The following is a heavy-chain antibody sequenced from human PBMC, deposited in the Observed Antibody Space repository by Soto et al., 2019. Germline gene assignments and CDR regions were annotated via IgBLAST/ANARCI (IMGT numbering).Heavy chain of an antibody. D-gene: IGHD2-15*01. CDR3: AKDLVAAKRDYYYYGMDV. V-gene: IGHV3-30*18. CDR1: GFIFTTYG. CDR2: ISYDGSNK. J-gene: IGHJ6*02. Sequence: QVQLVESGGGVVQPGGSLRLSCAASGFIFTTYGMHWVRQAPGKGLEWVAVISYDGSNKYYADSVKGRLTIFRDNSKNMLYLQTNSLRAEDTAVYYCAKDLVAAKRDYYYYGMDVWGRGTTVTVSS.